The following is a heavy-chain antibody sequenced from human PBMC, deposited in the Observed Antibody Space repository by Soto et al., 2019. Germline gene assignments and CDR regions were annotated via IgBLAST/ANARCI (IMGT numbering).Heavy chain of an antibody. Sequence: QVQLVQSAAEVKKPGASLKVSCKASGYTFIRYGISWVRLAPGQGLEWMGWISPYNDYTIYAQKLQGRVTMTTDTSTISVYMELRSLKSDDTAVYYCARGGFYDNSWGKLSHYGLDVWGQGTSVTVSS. V-gene: IGHV1-18*01. CDR3: ARGGFYDNSWGKLSHYGLDV. CDR2: ISPYNDYT. D-gene: IGHD3-16*01. CDR1: GYTFIRYG. J-gene: IGHJ6*02.